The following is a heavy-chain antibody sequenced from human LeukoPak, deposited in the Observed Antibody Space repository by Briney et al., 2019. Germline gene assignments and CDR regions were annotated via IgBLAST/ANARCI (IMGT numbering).Heavy chain of an antibody. CDR2: INHSGST. V-gene: IGHV4-34*01. CDR3: ARGRYLTTSGGAAAGFLDY. J-gene: IGHJ4*02. Sequence: TPSETLSLTCAVSGGSFSGYYWNWIRQSPGKGLEWIGEINHSGSTHYNPSLKSRVTIPVDTSQKQFSLRLTSVTAADTAVYYCARGRYLTTSGGAAAGFLDYWGQGSLVTVST. D-gene: IGHD6-13*01. CDR1: GGSFSGYY.